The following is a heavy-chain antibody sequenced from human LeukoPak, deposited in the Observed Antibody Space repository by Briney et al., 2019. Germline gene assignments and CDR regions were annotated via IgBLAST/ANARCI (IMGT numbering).Heavy chain of an antibody. D-gene: IGHD3-9*01. CDR1: GGSISSYY. Sequence: SETLSLTSTVSGGSISSYYWSWIRQPAGKGLEWIGRIYTSGSTNYNPSLKSRVTMSVDTSKNQFSLKLSSVTAADTAVYYCARAPSILTGYYTFDPWGQGTLVTVSS. J-gene: IGHJ5*02. V-gene: IGHV4-4*07. CDR3: ARAPSILTGYYTFDP. CDR2: IYTSGST.